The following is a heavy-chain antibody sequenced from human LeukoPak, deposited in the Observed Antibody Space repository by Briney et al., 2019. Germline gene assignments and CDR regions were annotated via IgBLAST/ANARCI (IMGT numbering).Heavy chain of an antibody. CDR1: GVSISSSSYY. V-gene: IGHV4-39*01. Sequence: SETLSLTCTVSGVSISSSSYYWGWIRQPPGKGLERIGSIYYSGNTYYNPSLKSRVTISIDTSKNQFSLKLSSVTAADTAVYYCANSANYGGNSGYFDYWGQGTLVTVSS. J-gene: IGHJ4*02. CDR2: IYYSGNT. D-gene: IGHD4-23*01. CDR3: ANSANYGGNSGYFDY.